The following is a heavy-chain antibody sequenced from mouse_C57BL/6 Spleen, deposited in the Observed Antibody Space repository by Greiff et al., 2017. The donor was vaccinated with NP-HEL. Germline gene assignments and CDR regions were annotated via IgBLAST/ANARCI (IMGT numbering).Heavy chain of an antibody. Sequence: EVQLQQSGPELVKPGASVKLSCKASGYSFTDYNMNWVKQSNGQSLEWIGVINPNYGTTSYNQKFKGKATLTVDQSSSTAYMQLNSLTAEDSAVYYCGREESMVTAWFAYWGQGTLVTVSA. V-gene: IGHV1-39*01. CDR3: GREESMVTAWFAY. J-gene: IGHJ3*01. CDR2: INPNYGTT. D-gene: IGHD2-1*01. CDR1: GYSFTDYN.